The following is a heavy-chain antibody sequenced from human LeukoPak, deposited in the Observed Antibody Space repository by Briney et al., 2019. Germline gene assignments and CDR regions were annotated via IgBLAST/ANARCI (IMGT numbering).Heavy chain of an antibody. CDR1: GYTFTSYG. CDR3: ARDPYDFWSGYRYRFDP. V-gene: IGHV1-18*01. J-gene: IGHJ5*02. CDR2: ISAYNGNT. D-gene: IGHD3-3*01. Sequence: ASVTVSCTASGYTFTSYGISWVRQAPGQGLEWMGWISAYNGNTNYAQKLQGRVTMTTDTSTSTAYMELRSLRSDDTAVYYCARDPYDFWSGYRYRFDPWGQGTLVTVSS.